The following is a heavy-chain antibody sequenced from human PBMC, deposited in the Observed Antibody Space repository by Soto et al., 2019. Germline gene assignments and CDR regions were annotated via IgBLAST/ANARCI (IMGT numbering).Heavy chain of an antibody. CDR3: LGGSDWTIVY. V-gene: IGHV3-73*01. J-gene: IGHJ4*02. CDR2: IAVRTNNYAT. Sequence: GGSLRLSCAASGFSFSDSAIYWVRQASGKGLEWLGRIAVRTNNYATIYGASAKGNFVISRDDSKNTAYLQMNSLNTDDAAVYYCLGGSDWTIVYWGQGTLVTVSS. D-gene: IGHD2-21*02. CDR1: GFSFSDSA.